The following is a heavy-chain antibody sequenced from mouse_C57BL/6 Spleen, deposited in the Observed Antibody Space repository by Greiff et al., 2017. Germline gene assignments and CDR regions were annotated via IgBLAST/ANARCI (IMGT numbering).Heavy chain of an antibody. D-gene: IGHD1-1*01. J-gene: IGHJ1*03. CDR3: AMEYLITTVVGGYFDV. V-gene: IGHV1-74*01. Sequence: QVQLQQPGAELVKPGASVKVSCKASGYTFTSYWMHWVQQRPGQGLEWIGRIHPSDSATNYNQKFKGKATLTVDKSSSTAYMQLSSLTSDDTAVYYCAMEYLITTVVGGYFDVWGTGTTVTVSS. CDR2: IHPSDSAT. CDR1: GYTFTSYW.